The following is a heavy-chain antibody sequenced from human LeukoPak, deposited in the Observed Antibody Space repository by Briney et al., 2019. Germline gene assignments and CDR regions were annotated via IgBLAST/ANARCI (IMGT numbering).Heavy chain of an antibody. CDR3: AREKDYGGNSHDAFDI. J-gene: IGHJ3*02. D-gene: IGHD4-23*01. Sequence: PSETLSLTCTVSGGSISSSSYYWGWIRQPPGKGLEWIGSIYYSGSTYYNPSLKSRVTISVDTSKNQFSLKLSSVTAADTAVYYCAREKDYGGNSHDAFDIWGQGTMVTVSS. CDR2: IYYSGST. V-gene: IGHV4-39*07. CDR1: GGSISSSSYY.